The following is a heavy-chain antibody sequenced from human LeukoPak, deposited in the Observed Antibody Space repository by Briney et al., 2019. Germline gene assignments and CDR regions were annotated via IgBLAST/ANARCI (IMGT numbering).Heavy chain of an antibody. J-gene: IGHJ1*01. CDR2: ISHTGSLI. CDR3: ASYCSPGTCYGYFHH. CDR1: GFSLNTSE. V-gene: IGHV3-48*03. D-gene: IGHD2-15*01. Sequence: GGSLRLSCAASGFSLNTSELNWVRQAPGKGLEWISYISHTGSLIYYADSVKGRFTISRDNANNFLYLQMNSLRAEDTAIYYRASYCSPGTCYGYFHHWGQGTLVSVSS.